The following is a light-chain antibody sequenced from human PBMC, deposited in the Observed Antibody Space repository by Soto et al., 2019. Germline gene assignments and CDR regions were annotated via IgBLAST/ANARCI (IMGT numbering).Light chain of an antibody. Sequence: QSLLTQPPSVPGSPGQSVAISCTGTSSDIVAYNYVFWYQHHPGQAPKLRIFDVNKRPSGVHDRFSGSMSGHTASLTISGLQPDDEADYNCCSFAGHNNCALYVFGTGTKVTVL. J-gene: IGLJ1*01. CDR2: DVN. CDR1: SSDIVAYNY. CDR3: CSFAGHNNCALYV. V-gene: IGLV2-11*01.